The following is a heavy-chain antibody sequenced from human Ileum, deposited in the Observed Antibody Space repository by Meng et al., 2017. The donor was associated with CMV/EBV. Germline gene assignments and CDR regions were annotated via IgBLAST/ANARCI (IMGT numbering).Heavy chain of an antibody. D-gene: IGHD3-16*01. CDR3: ARDWASDV. CDR1: GFTFSSYG. J-gene: IGHJ6*02. Sequence: GESLKISCAASGFTFSSYGMHWVRQAPGKGLEWVSSISYSSSYIFYADSVKGRFTISRDNAKNLVFLQMNSLSAEDTAVYYCARDWASDVWGQGTTVTVSS. V-gene: IGHV3-21*06. CDR2: ISYSSSYI.